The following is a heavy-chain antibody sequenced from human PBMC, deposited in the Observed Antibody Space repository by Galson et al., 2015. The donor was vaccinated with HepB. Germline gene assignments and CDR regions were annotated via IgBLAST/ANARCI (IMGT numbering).Heavy chain of an antibody. CDR2: ISYDGSNE. D-gene: IGHD3-10*01. V-gene: IGHV3-30*03. CDR1: GLPFSKSG. J-gene: IGHJ4*02. Sequence: SLRLSCAASGLPFSKSGMHWVRQAPGKGLEWVTFISYDGSNEYYADSVKGRFTISRDNSKNTLFLQMNSLRGEDTAVYYCARDKGTYYHDYWGQGTLVTVSS. CDR3: ARDKGTYYHDY.